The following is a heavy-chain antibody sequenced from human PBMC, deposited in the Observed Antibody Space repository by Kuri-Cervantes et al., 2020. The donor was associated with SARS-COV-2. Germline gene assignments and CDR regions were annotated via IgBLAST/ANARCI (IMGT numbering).Heavy chain of an antibody. CDR1: GFTFSSYS. J-gene: IGHJ4*02. Sequence: GESLKISCAASGFTFSSYSMNWVRQAPGKGLEWVSYISSSSSTIYYADSVKGRFTISGDNAKNSLYLQMNSLRAEDTAVYYCARVRTEGLSSIYYFDYWGQGTLVTVSS. D-gene: IGHD3-16*02. CDR3: ARVRTEGLSSIYYFDY. CDR2: ISSSSSTI. V-gene: IGHV3-48*01.